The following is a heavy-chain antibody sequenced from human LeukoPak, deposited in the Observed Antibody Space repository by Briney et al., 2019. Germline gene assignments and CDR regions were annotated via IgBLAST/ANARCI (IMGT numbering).Heavy chain of an antibody. V-gene: IGHV4-34*01. J-gene: IGHJ4*02. CDR3: ARRIRYYYGSGSYTLFDY. CDR1: RGSFSGYY. Sequence: PSETLSLTCAVYRGSFSGYYWSWLRQPPGKGLEWIGEINHSGSTNYNPSLKSRVTISVDTSKNQFSLKLSSVTAADTAVYYCARRIRYYYGSGSYTLFDYWGQGTLVTVSS. D-gene: IGHD3-10*01. CDR2: INHSGST.